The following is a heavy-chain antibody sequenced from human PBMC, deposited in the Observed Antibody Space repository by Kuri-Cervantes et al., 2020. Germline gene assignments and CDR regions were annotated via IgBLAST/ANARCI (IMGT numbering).Heavy chain of an antibody. Sequence: GESLKISCAASGFTVSSSYMNWVRQVPGKGLEWVSAISGSGGSTYYADSVKGRFTISRDNSKNTLYLRMNSLRAEDTAVYYCAKSGGYNYRYFDYWGQGTLVTVSS. CDR1: GFTVSSSY. D-gene: IGHD5-24*01. CDR3: AKSGGYNYRYFDY. J-gene: IGHJ4*02. V-gene: IGHV3-23*01. CDR2: ISGSGGST.